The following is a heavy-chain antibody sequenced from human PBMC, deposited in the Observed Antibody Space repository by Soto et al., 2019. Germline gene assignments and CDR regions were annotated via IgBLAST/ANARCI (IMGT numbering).Heavy chain of an antibody. Sequence: QVQLVQSGAEVKKPGSSVKVSCKASGGTFSSYAISWVRQAPGQGLEWMGGIIPIFGTANYAQKFQGRVTINADESTSTAYMELSSLRSEDTAVYYCARVARYFDGEYYGMDVWGQGTTVTVSS. J-gene: IGHJ6*02. D-gene: IGHD3-9*01. V-gene: IGHV1-69*01. CDR2: IIPIFGTA. CDR3: ARVARYFDGEYYGMDV. CDR1: GGTFSSYA.